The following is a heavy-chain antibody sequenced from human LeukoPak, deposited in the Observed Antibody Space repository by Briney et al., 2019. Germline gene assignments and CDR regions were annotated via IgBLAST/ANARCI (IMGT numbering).Heavy chain of an antibody. J-gene: IGHJ4*02. V-gene: IGHV4-59*01. Sequence: SETLSRTCTVSGGSISSYYWSWIRQPPGKGLEWIGYIYYSGSTNYNPSLKSRVTISVDTSKNQFSLKLSSVTAADTAVYYCARGPSGYYDSSGYYYAGQGPHPPHPFDYWGQGTLVTVSS. CDR1: GGSISSYY. CDR2: IYYSGST. D-gene: IGHD3-22*01. CDR3: ARGPSGYYDSSGYYYAGQGPHPPHPFDY.